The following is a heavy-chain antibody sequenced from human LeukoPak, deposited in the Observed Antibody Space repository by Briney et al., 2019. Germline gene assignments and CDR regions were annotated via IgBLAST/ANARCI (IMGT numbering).Heavy chain of an antibody. D-gene: IGHD3-22*01. CDR3: ANRGNSGYYY. CDR2: ISGSGGST. V-gene: IGHV3-23*01. CDR1: GFTFSSYS. J-gene: IGHJ4*02. Sequence: GGSLRLSCAASGFTFSSYSVSWVRQAPGKGLEWVSAISGSGGSTYYADSVKGRFTISRDNSKNTLYLQMNSLRAEDTAVYYCANRGNSGYYYWGQGTLVTVSS.